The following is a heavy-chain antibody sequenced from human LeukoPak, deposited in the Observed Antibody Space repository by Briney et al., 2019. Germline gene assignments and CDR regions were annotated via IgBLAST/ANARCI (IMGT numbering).Heavy chain of an antibody. CDR1: GGTFSSYT. Sequence: VKVSCKASGGTFSSYTISWVRQAPGQGLEWMGRIIPIFGIANYAQKFQGRVTITADKSTSTAYMELSSLRSEDTAVYYCAREMAPAVADENWLDPWGQGTLVTVSS. J-gene: IGHJ5*02. V-gene: IGHV1-69*10. D-gene: IGHD6-19*01. CDR3: AREMAPAVADENWLDP. CDR2: IIPIFGIA.